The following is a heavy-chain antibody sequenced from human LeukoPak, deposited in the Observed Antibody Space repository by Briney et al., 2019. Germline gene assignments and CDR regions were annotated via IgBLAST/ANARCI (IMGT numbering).Heavy chain of an antibody. CDR1: GASISSGDYY. V-gene: IGHV4-30-4*01. D-gene: IGHD4-17*01. J-gene: IGHJ4*02. CDR3: AREAILGTTVRGFDY. Sequence: SETLSLTCTVSGASISSGDYYWSWIRQPPGKGLEYIGYVYYIGSTYYNPSLTSRVSISEDKSKNQFSLKLSSVTAADTAVYYSAREAILGTTVRGFDYWGQGTLVTVSS. CDR2: VYYIGST.